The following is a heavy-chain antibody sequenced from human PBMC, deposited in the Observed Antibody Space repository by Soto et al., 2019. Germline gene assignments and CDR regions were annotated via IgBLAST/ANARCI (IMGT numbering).Heavy chain of an antibody. CDR3: ARGREAYDAFDI. J-gene: IGHJ3*02. Sequence: PGGSLRLSCAASGFTFSSYGMHWVRQAPGKGLEWVAVIWYDGSNKYYADSVKGRFTISRDNSKNTLYLQMNSLRAEDTAVYYCARGREAYDAFDIWGQGTMVTVSS. V-gene: IGHV3-33*01. CDR1: GFTFSSYG. CDR2: IWYDGSNK.